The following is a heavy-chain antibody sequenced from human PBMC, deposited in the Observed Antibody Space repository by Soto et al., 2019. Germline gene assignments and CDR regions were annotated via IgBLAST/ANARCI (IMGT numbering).Heavy chain of an antibody. CDR3: ARGAGKGVPDPLDS. D-gene: IGHD3-16*01. V-gene: IGHV3-53*01. J-gene: IGHJ4*02. CDR2: IYSGGST. Sequence: EVQLVESGGGLIQPGGSLRLSCAVSGFTVSTNYMSWVRQAPGKGLEWVSVIYSGGSTHYADSVRGRFAISRDNSKNPLYLQINSLRAEATAVYYCARGAGKGVPDPLDSWGQGTLVTVSS. CDR1: GFTVSTNY.